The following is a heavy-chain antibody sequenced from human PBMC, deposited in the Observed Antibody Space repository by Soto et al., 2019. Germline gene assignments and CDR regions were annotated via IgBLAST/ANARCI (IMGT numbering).Heavy chain of an antibody. D-gene: IGHD4-17*01. J-gene: IGHJ4*02. V-gene: IGHV4-39*01. Sequence: SEPLSLTCTVWGGSISSSSYYWGWIRQPPGKGLEWIGSIYYSGSTYYNPSLKSRVTISVDTSKNQFSLKLSSVTAADTAVYYCARSMTTVVTLDYWGQGTLVTVSS. CDR1: GGSISSSSYY. CDR2: IYYSGST. CDR3: ARSMTTVVTLDY.